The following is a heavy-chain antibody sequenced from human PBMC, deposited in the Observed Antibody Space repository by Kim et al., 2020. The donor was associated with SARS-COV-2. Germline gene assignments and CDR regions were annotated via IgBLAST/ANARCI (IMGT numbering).Heavy chain of an antibody. V-gene: IGHV3-15*01. Sequence: GGSLRLSCAASGFTFSNAWMSWVRQAPGKGLEWVGRIKSKTDGGTTDYAAPVKGRFTISRDDSKNTLYLQMNSLKTEDTAVYYCTTDSVGDYDFDYWGQGTLVTVSS. CDR2: IKSKTDGGTT. CDR1: GFTFSNAW. J-gene: IGHJ4*02. CDR3: TTDSVGDYDFDY. D-gene: IGHD4-17*01.